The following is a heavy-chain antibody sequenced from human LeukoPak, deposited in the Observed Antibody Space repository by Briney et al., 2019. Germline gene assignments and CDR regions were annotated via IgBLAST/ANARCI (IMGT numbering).Heavy chain of an antibody. CDR1: GYTFTSNH. CDR2: INPSGRST. Sequence: ASVKVCCKASGYTFTSNHIHWVRRAPGQGLEWMGIINPSGRSTNYAQKFQGRVTMTSDTSTSTVFMELSSLRSEDTAVYYCAKEEGQVPGPLVVAGTYYFDSWGQGTLVTVSS. D-gene: IGHD2-15*01. V-gene: IGHV1-46*01. J-gene: IGHJ4*02. CDR3: AKEEGQVPGPLVVAGTYYFDS.